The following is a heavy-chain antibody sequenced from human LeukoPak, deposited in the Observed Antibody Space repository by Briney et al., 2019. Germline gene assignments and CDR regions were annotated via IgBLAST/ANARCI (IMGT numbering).Heavy chain of an antibody. V-gene: IGHV3-73*01. CDR2: IKSKAAIYAT. J-gene: IGHJ4*02. D-gene: IGHD4-17*01. CDR1: GFTFSGSA. CDR3: TTYGDYAPGSDY. Sequence: GGSLRLSCAASGFTFSGSAIHWVRQASGKGLEWVGRIKSKAAIYATAYAASAKGRFTISRDDSENTAYLQMNSLKTEDTAVYYCTTYGDYAPGSDYWGQGTLVTVSS.